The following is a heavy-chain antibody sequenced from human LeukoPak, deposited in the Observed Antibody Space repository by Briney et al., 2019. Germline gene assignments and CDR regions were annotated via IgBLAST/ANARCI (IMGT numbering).Heavy chain of an antibody. V-gene: IGHV3-23*01. CDR1: GFTFSSYT. J-gene: IGHJ4*02. CDR2: ITSSGGTT. CDR3: ANPEWELDY. D-gene: IGHD1-26*01. Sequence: GGSLRLSCAATGFTFSSYTISSFRQAPGKGLEWVSSITSSGGTTYSADSVKGRFTISRDNSKNTLYLQMNSLRAEDTAIYYCANPEWELDYWGQGTLVTVSS.